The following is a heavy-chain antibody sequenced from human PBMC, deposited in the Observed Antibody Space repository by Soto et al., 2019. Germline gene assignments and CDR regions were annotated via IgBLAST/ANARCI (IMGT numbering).Heavy chain of an antibody. J-gene: IGHJ6*02. CDR2: INHSGST. Sequence: QVQLQQWGAGLLKPSETLSLTCAVYGGSFSGYYWSWIRQPPGKGLEWIGEINHSGSTNYNPSLXXRVTISVDTSXXQXSXXLSSVTAADTAVYYCARAWGGSGSYGLYYYYGMDVWGQGTTVTVSS. D-gene: IGHD3-10*01. CDR3: ARAWGGSGSYGLYYYYGMDV. CDR1: GGSFSGYY. V-gene: IGHV4-34*01.